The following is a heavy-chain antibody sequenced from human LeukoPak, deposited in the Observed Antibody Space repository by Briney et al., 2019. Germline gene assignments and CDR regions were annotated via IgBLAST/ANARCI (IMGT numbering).Heavy chain of an antibody. CDR1: GFPFDSYA. D-gene: IGHD2-2*01. CDR2: ISSNSGST. J-gene: IGHJ4*02. CDR3: AKESPYCGSTTCRFYYFDY. Sequence: GGSLRLSCAASGFPFDSYALSWVRQAPGKGLEWVSAISSNSGSTYYAASVKGRFTVSRDNAKNTLLLQMDSLRAEDTAVYYCAKESPYCGSTTCRFYYFDYWGQGAQVTVSS. V-gene: IGHV3-23*01.